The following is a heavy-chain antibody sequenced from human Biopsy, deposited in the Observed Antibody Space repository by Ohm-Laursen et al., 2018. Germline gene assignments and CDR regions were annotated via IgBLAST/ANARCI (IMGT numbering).Heavy chain of an antibody. CDR1: GVSITAYY. Sequence: SDTLSLTCTVSGVSITAYYWSWIRQPPGKGLECIGNIHHSGSTNYNPSLKSRLTISVDTSKNQFSLKLSSVTAADTAVYYCARMDCSGGSCHYYSYGMDVGGQGTRVTVSS. J-gene: IGHJ6*02. D-gene: IGHD2-15*01. CDR2: IHHSGST. V-gene: IGHV4-4*09. CDR3: ARMDCSGGSCHYYSYGMDV.